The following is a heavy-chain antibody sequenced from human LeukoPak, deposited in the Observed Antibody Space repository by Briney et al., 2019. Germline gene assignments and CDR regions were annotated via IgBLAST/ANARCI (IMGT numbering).Heavy chain of an antibody. V-gene: IGHV3-74*01. CDR3: ARAPKLDFYWYFDL. Sequence: GGSLRLSCAASGFTFSSYWMHWVRQAPGKGLVWVSRINSDGSSTSYADSVKGRFTISRDNAKNTLYLQMNSLRAEDTAVYYCARAPKLDFYWYFDLWGRGTLVNVSS. CDR1: GFTFSSYW. D-gene: IGHD3/OR15-3a*01. CDR2: INSDGSST. J-gene: IGHJ2*01.